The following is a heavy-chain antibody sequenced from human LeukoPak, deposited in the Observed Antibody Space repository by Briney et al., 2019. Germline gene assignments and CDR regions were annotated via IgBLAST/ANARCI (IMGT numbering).Heavy chain of an antibody. CDR1: GGSFSGYY. D-gene: IGHD3-10*01. Sequence: SETLSLTCAVYGGSFSGYYWSWIRQPPGKGLEWIGEINHSGSTNYNPSLKSRVTISVDTSKNQFSLKLSSVTAADTAVYYCARLQWGGFGELLFDYWGQGTLVTVSS. V-gene: IGHV4-34*01. J-gene: IGHJ4*02. CDR2: INHSGST. CDR3: ARLQWGGFGELLFDY.